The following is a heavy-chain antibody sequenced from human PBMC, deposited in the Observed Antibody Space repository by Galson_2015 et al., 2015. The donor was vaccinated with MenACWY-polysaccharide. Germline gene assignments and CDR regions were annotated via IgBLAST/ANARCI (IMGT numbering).Heavy chain of an antibody. V-gene: IGHV1-2*02. CDR2: INPNSGGT. D-gene: IGHD3-10*01. J-gene: IGHJ4*02. CDR3: ARVLTMVRGVTPGAY. CDR1: GYTFTGYY. Sequence: SCKASGYTFTGYYMHWVRQAPGQGLEWMGWINPNSGGTNYAQKFQGRVTMTRDTSISTAYMELSRLRSDDTAVYYCARVLTMVRGVTPGAYWGQGTLVTVSS.